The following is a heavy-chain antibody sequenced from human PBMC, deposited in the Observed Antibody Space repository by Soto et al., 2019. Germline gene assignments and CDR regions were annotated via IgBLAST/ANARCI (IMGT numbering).Heavy chain of an antibody. J-gene: IGHJ4*02. V-gene: IGHV3-30*18. D-gene: IGHD6-19*01. CDR1: GFTFSSSG. CDR3: AKDKRLSRPDHIAIVGTFPDY. Sequence: QVQLVDSGGGVVQPGRSLRLSCAASGFTFSSSGMHWVRQAPGQGLEWVAVISCDGSNKYYADSVKGRFTISRDNSKNKLYLQMNSLRAEDTAVYYCAKDKRLSRPDHIAIVGTFPDYLGQGNLVTVSS. CDR2: ISCDGSNK.